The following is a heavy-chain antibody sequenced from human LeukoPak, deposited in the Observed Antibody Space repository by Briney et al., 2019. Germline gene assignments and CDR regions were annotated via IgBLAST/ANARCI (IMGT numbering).Heavy chain of an antibody. D-gene: IGHD5-12*01. CDR3: ARAERYSGDSRGLYYFDY. CDR1: GGSFRNYA. Sequence: SEKVPRKASGGSFRNYALRGVRQPPAQGLEWMGGIILIFSTANYAQKFQDRVTITEDKSTDTSYLELSSLRSEDTPVYYCARAERYSGDSRGLYYFDYWRQGTLLTVSS. CDR2: IILIFSTA. J-gene: IGHJ4*02. V-gene: IGHV1-69*06.